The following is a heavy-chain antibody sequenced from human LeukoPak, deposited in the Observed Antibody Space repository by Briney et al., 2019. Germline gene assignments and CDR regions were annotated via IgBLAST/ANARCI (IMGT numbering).Heavy chain of an antibody. CDR1: GFTFSSYA. Sequence: RGSLRLSCAASGFTFSSYAMSWVRQAPGEGLEWVSTISGSGGSTYYTDSVKGRFTISRDNSKNTLYLQMNSLRAEDTAVYYWATGEGYNSRLDYWGQGTLVTVSS. V-gene: IGHV3-23*01. J-gene: IGHJ4*02. D-gene: IGHD5-24*01. CDR2: ISGSGGST. CDR3: ATGEGYNSRLDY.